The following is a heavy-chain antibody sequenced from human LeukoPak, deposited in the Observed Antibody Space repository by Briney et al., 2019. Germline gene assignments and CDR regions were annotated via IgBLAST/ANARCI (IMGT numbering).Heavy chain of an antibody. V-gene: IGHV3-7*01. Sequence: GGSLRLSCAASGFTFSNYGMIWVRQAPGKGLEWVSNMKEDGSENNYVDSVKGRFTISRDNAQDSLYLHMNSLRGEDTAVYYCARDRGYSTFDYWGQGNLVTVSS. CDR1: GFTFSNYG. J-gene: IGHJ4*02. D-gene: IGHD4-11*01. CDR2: MKEDGSEN. CDR3: ARDRGYSTFDY.